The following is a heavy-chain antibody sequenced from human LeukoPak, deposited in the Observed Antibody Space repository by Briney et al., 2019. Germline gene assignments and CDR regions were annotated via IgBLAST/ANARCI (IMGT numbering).Heavy chain of an antibody. CDR2: FKRKIDGGTT. CDR3: TTVDPQYYYDSSGYYFDY. D-gene: IGHD3-22*01. Sequence: PGGSLRLSCAASGFTFSNAWLSWVRQAPGKGLEWVARFKRKIDGGTTDYAAPVKGRFTISRDDSKNTLYLQMNSLKTEDTAVYYCTTVDPQYYYDSSGYYFDYWGQGTLVTVSS. CDR1: GFTFSNAW. J-gene: IGHJ4*02. V-gene: IGHV3-15*01.